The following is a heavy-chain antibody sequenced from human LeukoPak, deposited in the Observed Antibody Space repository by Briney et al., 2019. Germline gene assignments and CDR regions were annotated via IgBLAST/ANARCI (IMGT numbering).Heavy chain of an antibody. CDR3: ASPTKLGYCSGGSCYSGY. D-gene: IGHD2-15*01. Sequence: SVKVSCKASGGTFSSYAISWMRQAPGQGLEWMGRIIPIFGTANYAQKFQGRVTITTDESTSTAYMELSSLRSEDTAVYYCASPTKLGYCSGGSCYSGYRGQGTLVTVSS. V-gene: IGHV1-69*05. CDR2: IIPIFGTA. CDR1: GGTFSSYA. J-gene: IGHJ4*02.